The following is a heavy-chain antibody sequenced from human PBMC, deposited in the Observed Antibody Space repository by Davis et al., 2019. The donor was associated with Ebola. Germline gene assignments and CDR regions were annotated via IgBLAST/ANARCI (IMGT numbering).Heavy chain of an antibody. Sequence: GESLKISCAASGFTFSSYAMHWVRQAPGQRLEWMGWINAGNGNTKYSQKFQGRVTITRDTSASTAYMELSSLRSEDTAVYYCASTQFWSGYYYYYYMDVWGKGTTVTVSS. CDR2: INAGNGNT. J-gene: IGHJ6*03. D-gene: IGHD3-3*01. CDR1: GFTFSSYA. V-gene: IGHV1-3*01. CDR3: ASTQFWSGYYYYYYMDV.